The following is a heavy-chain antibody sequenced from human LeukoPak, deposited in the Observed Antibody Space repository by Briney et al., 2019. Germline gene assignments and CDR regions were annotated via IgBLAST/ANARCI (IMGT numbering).Heavy chain of an antibody. V-gene: IGHV4-34*01. CDR3: ARGYSSSWYSY. CDR1: GGSFSGYY. J-gene: IGHJ4*02. Sequence: SETLSLTCAVYGGSFSGYYWSWIRQPPGKGLEWIGEINHSGSTNYNPSLKSRVTISVDTSKNQFSLKLSSVTAADTAVYYCARGYSSSWYSYWGQGTLDTVSS. D-gene: IGHD6-13*01. CDR2: INHSGST.